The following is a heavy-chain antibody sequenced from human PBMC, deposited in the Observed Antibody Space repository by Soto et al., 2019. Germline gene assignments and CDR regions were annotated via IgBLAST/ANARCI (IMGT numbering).Heavy chain of an antibody. V-gene: IGHV1-69*13. D-gene: IGHD3-22*01. Sequence: SVKVSCKASGVTVSSYASSWVRQAPGQGLEWMGGIIPIFGTANYEQKFQGRVTITADESTSTAYMELSSLRSEDTAVYYCARTYSSGYYEWWFDPWGKGTVVTV. J-gene: IGHJ5*02. CDR3: ARTYSSGYYEWWFDP. CDR1: GVTVSSYA. CDR2: IIPIFGTA.